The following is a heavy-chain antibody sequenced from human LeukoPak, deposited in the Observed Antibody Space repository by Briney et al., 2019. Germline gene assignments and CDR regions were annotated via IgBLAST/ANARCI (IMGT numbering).Heavy chain of an antibody. CDR3: ARHPPPYYDILTGYYKRARGAFDI. D-gene: IGHD3-9*01. V-gene: IGHV4-34*01. J-gene: IGHJ3*02. CDR2: INHSGST. CDR1: GFTFSSYG. Sequence: GSLRLSCAASGFTFSSYGMSWVRQAPGKGLEWIGEINHSGSTNYNPSLKSRVTISVDTSKNQFSLKLSSVTAADTAVYYCARHPPPYYDILTGYYKRARGAFDIWGQGTMVTVSS.